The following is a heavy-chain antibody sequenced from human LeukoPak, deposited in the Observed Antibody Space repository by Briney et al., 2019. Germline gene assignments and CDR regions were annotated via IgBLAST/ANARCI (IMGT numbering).Heavy chain of an antibody. CDR2: IYSSGRT. J-gene: IGHJ4*02. CDR1: GGSISGFEYY. Sequence: SETLSLTCTVSGGSISGFEYYWGWIRQPPGKGLEWIGCIYSSGRTHYSSSLRSRVSISTDMSQNQFSLKLSSVTAADTAVYYCASGGYYDSWGQGTLVTVSS. V-gene: IGHV4-39*01. CDR3: ASGGYYDS.